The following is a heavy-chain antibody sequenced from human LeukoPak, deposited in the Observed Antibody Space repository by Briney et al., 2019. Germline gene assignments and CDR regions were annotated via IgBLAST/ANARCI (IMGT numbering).Heavy chain of an antibody. V-gene: IGHV4-39*07. CDR3: ARDKEYQLPGY. CDR2: IYYSGST. CDR1: GGSISSSSYY. J-gene: IGHJ4*02. Sequence: PSETLSLTCTVSGGSISSSSYYWGWIRQPPGKGLEWIGSIYYSGSTYYNPSLKSRVTISVDTSKNQFSLKLSSVTAADTAVYYCARDKEYQLPGYWGQGTLVTVSP. D-gene: IGHD2-2*01.